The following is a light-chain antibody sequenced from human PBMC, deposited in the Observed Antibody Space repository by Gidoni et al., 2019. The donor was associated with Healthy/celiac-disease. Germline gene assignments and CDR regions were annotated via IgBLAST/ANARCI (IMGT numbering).Light chain of an antibody. CDR2: AAS. Sequence: DIQMTQSPSSLSASGGDRVTITCRASQSISSYLNWYHQKPGKAPKLLIYAASSLQSGVPSRFSGSGSGTDFTLTISSLQPEDFATYYCQQSYSTPPTFGGGTKVEIK. CDR1: QSISSY. CDR3: QQSYSTPPT. V-gene: IGKV1-39*01. J-gene: IGKJ4*01.